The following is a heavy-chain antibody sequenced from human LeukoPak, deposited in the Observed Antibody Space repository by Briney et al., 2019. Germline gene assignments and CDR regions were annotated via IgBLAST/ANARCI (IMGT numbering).Heavy chain of an antibody. D-gene: IGHD6-19*01. CDR3: ARAPVTGHWYFDL. Sequence: SETLSLTCSVSGGSITTYHSSWIRQPPGKGLEWIGYIYNSGSANYKPSLKSRLTISVDTSKNHFSLKLNSVTAADTAVYYCARAPVTGHWYFDLWGRGTLVTVSS. V-gene: IGHV4-59*01. CDR1: GGSITTYH. CDR2: IYNSGSA. J-gene: IGHJ2*01.